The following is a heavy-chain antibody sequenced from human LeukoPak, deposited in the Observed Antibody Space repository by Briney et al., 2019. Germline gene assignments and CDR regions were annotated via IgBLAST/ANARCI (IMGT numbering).Heavy chain of an antibody. CDR1: GFTFSDYY. CDR3: VKNQGDTAMVY. CDR2: ISSSGSTI. D-gene: IGHD5-18*01. V-gene: IGHV3-11*01. Sequence: GSLRLSCAASGFTFSDYYMSWIRQAPGKGLEWVSYISSSGSTIYYADSVKGRFTISRDNAKNSLYLQMNSLRAEDTAVYYCVKNQGDTAMVYWGQGTLVTVSS. J-gene: IGHJ4*02.